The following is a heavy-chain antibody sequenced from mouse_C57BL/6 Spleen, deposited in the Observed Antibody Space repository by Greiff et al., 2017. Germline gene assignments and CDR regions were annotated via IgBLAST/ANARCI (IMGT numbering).Heavy chain of an antibody. Sequence: QVQLQQPGAELVMPGASVKLSRKASGYTFTSYWMHWVKQRPGQGLEWIGEIDPSDSYTNYNQKFKGKSTLTVDKSSSTAYMQLSSLTSEDSAVYYCARSLYDGHFDYWGQGTTLTVSS. CDR2: IDPSDSYT. D-gene: IGHD2-3*01. J-gene: IGHJ2*01. CDR3: ARSLYDGHFDY. V-gene: IGHV1-69*01. CDR1: GYTFTSYW.